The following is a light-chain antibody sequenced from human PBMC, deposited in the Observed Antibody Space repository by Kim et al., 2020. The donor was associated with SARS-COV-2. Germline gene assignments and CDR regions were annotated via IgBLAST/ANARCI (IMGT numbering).Light chain of an antibody. CDR3: QQYDDHPQT. Sequence: ASVGDRVTIDWQASQDISNNLNWYQQKPGKTTKLLIDVASNLETRVTSRISGSGSETDFTITISSLQPEDIATYYCQQYDDHPQTFGPGTKVDIK. CDR2: VAS. V-gene: IGKV1-33*01. CDR1: QDISNN. J-gene: IGKJ3*01.